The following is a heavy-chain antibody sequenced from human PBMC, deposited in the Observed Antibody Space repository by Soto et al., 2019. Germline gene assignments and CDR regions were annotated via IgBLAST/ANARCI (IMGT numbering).Heavy chain of an antibody. Sequence: PGGSLRLSCAASGFTFSYYYMIWIRQAPGKGLEWVSYISSSSSYTNYADSVKGRFTISRDNAKNSLYLQMNSLRAEDTAVYYCARVMVRGVIFWFDPWGQGTLVTVSS. CDR3: ARVMVRGVIFWFDP. V-gene: IGHV3-11*06. CDR2: ISSSSSYT. CDR1: GFTFSYYY. J-gene: IGHJ5*02. D-gene: IGHD3-10*01.